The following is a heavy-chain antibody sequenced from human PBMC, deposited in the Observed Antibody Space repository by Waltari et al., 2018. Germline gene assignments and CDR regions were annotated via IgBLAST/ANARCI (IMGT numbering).Heavy chain of an antibody. D-gene: IGHD5-12*01. J-gene: IGHJ6*03. Sequence: EVQLVESGGGLVKPGGSLRLSCAASGFTFSSYSMNWVRQAPGKGLEWVSSISSSSSYIYYADSVKGRFTISRDNAKNSLYLQMNSLRAEDTAVYYCARKRGGRYSGYDGGYYYYYMDVWGKGTTVTVSS. CDR2: ISSSSSYI. V-gene: IGHV3-21*01. CDR1: GFTFSSYS. CDR3: ARKRGGRYSGYDGGYYYYYMDV.